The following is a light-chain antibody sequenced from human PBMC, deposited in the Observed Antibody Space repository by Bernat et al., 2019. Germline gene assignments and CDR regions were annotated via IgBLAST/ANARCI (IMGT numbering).Light chain of an antibody. CDR3: QQSYSAPLS. CDR1: QSIRNY. J-gene: IGKJ4*01. CDR2: AAS. V-gene: IGKV1-39*01. Sequence: DIQMTQSPSSLSASVGDRVTIPCRASQSIRNYVSWYQQKPGQAPKLLIYAASTLESGVPSRFSVRGSGTDFTLSINSLQPEDFATYYCQQSYSAPLSVGGGTRVEIK.